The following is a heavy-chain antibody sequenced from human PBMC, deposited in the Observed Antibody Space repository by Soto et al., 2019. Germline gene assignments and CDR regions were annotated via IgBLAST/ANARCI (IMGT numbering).Heavy chain of an antibody. CDR2: THYSGST. Sequence: QVQLQESGPGLVKPSETLSLTCAVSGGSVNSENYSWSWIRQPPGKGLEWIGYTHYSGSTNYNPCLESPVTISADTSKYQCSLKLGSVAAAVTAVYYCAKSLDYSCSTGDWFNSWGQGTLVTVSS. CDR3: AKSLDYSCSTGDWFNS. D-gene: IGHD2-15*01. J-gene: IGHJ5*01. CDR1: GGSVNSENYS. V-gene: IGHV4-61*01.